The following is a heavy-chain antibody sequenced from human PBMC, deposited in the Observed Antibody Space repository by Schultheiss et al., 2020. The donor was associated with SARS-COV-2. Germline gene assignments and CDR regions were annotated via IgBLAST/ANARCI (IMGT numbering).Heavy chain of an antibody. CDR1: GFTFSSYA. CDR3: ARGRVGRTYYYGSGSYYGMDV. V-gene: IGHV3-23*01. J-gene: IGHJ6*02. CDR2: ISGSGGST. Sequence: GGSLRLSCAASGFTFSSYAMSWVRQAPGKGLEWVSAISGSGGSTYYADSVKGRFTISRDNSKNTLYLQMNSLRAEDTAVYYCARGRVGRTYYYGSGSYYGMDVWGQGTTVTVSS. D-gene: IGHD3-10*01.